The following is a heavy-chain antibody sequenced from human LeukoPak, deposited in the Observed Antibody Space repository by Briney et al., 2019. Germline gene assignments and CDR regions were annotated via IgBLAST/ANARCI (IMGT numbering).Heavy chain of an antibody. V-gene: IGHV4-31*03. CDR1: GGSISSGGYY. J-gene: IGHJ4*02. CDR3: ARDATIAAAGPGYFDY. D-gene: IGHD6-13*01. CDR2: IYYSGGT. Sequence: SQTLSLTCTVSGGSISSGGYYWSWIRQHPGKGLEWIGYIYYSGGTYYNPSLKSRVTISVDTSKNQFSLKLSSVTAADTAVYYCARDATIAAAGPGYFDYWGQGTLVTVSS.